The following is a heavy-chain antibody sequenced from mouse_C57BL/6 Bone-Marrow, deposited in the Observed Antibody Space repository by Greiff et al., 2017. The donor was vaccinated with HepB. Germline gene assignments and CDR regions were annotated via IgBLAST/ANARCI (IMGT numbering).Heavy chain of an antibody. CDR1: GYAFSSSW. J-gene: IGHJ2*01. CDR2: IYPGDGDT. D-gene: IGHD1-1*01. CDR3: ARSNLSRDY. Sequence: VQLQQSGPELVKPGASVKISCKASGYAFSSSWMNWVKQRPGKGLEWIGRIYPGDGDTNYNGKFKGKATLTADKSSSTAYMQLSSLTSEDAAVYFCARSNLSRDYWGQGTTLTVSS. V-gene: IGHV1-82*01.